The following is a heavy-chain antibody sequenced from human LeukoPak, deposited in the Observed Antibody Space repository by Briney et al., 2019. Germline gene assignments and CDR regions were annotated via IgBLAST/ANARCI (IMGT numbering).Heavy chain of an antibody. V-gene: IGHV3-7*01. Sequence: PGGSLRLSCAASGFTFSSYWMSWIRQAPGKGLEWVANIKQDGSEKYHVDSVKGRFTISRDNAKNSLYLQMNSLRAEDTAMYYCEKEHLELHDIDSWGQGTLVTVSS. CDR3: EKEHLELHDIDS. D-gene: IGHD1-7*01. CDR2: IKQDGSEK. CDR1: GFTFSSYW. J-gene: IGHJ4*02.